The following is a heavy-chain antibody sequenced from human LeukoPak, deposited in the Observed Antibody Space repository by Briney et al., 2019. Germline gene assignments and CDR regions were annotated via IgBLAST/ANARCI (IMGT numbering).Heavy chain of an antibody. CDR1: GFTFRSYA. J-gene: IGHJ4*02. V-gene: IGHV3-23*01. CDR3: AKDGKKVGSTSDFDY. CDR2: ISSSGGNT. D-gene: IGHD1-26*01. Sequence: GGPLRLSCGASGFTFRSYAMSWVRQAPGKGLEWVSGISSSGGNTNYADSVKGRFTISRDNSKNTLYLQMNSLRDEDTAVYYCAKDGKKVGSTSDFDYWGRGTLVTVSS.